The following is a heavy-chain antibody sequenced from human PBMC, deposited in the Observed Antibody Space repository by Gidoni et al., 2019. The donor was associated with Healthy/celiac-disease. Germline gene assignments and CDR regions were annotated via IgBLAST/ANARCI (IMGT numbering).Heavy chain of an antibody. CDR1: GGSISSGGYY. CDR3: ARSSGIAVAGTIRGWFDP. CDR2: IYYSGST. Sequence: QVQLQESGPGLVKPSQTLSLTCTVSGGSISSGGYYWSWIRQHPGKGLEWIGYIYYSGSTYYNPSLKSRVTIAVDTSKNQFSLKLSSVTAADTAVYYCARSSGIAVAGTIRGWFDPWGQGTLVTVSS. V-gene: IGHV4-31*03. D-gene: IGHD6-19*01. J-gene: IGHJ5*02.